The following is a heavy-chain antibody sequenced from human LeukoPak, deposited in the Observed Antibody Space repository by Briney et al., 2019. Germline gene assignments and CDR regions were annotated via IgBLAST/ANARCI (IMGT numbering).Heavy chain of an antibody. Sequence: GESLKISCKGSGYSFTSFWIGWVRQMPGKGLEWMGIIYPGDSDTRYSPSFQGQVTISAAKPISTAYLQWSSLKASDTAMYYCARGRAVVAATNWFDPWGQGTLVTVSS. CDR2: IYPGDSDT. J-gene: IGHJ5*02. CDR3: ARGRAVVAATNWFDP. D-gene: IGHD2-15*01. CDR1: GYSFTSFW. V-gene: IGHV5-51*01.